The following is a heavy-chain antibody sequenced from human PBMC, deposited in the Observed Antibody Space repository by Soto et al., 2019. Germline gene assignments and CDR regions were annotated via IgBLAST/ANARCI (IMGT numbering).Heavy chain of an antibody. Sequence: GGSLRLSCAASGLTFSSFWMSWVRQAPGKGPEWVASINQDGNNKQYVDSVKGRFTISRDNAENSLYLQMNSLRAEDTAVYYCARDYYRFNSGYGFSMDVWGQGTTVTVSS. CDR1: GLTFSSFW. J-gene: IGHJ6*02. V-gene: IGHV3-7*01. CDR2: INQDGNNK. CDR3: ARDYYRFNSGYGFSMDV. D-gene: IGHD5-12*01.